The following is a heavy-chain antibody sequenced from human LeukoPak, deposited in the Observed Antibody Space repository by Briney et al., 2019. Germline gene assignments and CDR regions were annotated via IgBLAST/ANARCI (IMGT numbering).Heavy chain of an antibody. CDR3: AKDLVPYYYYGMAV. CDR1: GFTFSSYA. CDR2: ISGSGGST. J-gene: IGHJ6*01. V-gene: IGHV3-23*01. Sequence: GGSLRLSCAASGFTFSSYAMSWVRQAPGKGLEWVSDISGSGGSTYYAAAVKGRFTISRDNSKNTLCLQMNSPRAEDTVVYYCAKDLVPYYYYGMAVGGKGSTPTVP.